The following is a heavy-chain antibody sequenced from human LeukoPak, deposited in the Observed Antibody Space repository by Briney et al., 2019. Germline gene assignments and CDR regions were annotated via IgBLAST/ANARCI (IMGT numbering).Heavy chain of an antibody. D-gene: IGHD4-23*01. CDR1: GFIFSNYG. V-gene: IGHV3-30*12. Sequence: GGSLRLSCAASGFIFSNYGMHWVRQAPGKGLEWVAFIQYNGTTKDYADSVKGRFTISRDNAKNSLYLQMNSLRAEDTAVYYCARDYGGSSPFDYWGQGTLVTVSS. J-gene: IGHJ4*02. CDR2: IQYNGTTK. CDR3: ARDYGGSSPFDY.